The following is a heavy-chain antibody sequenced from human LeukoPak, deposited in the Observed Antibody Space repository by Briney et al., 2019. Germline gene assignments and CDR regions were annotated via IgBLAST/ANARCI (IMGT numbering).Heavy chain of an antibody. CDR2: MNPNSGNT. V-gene: IGHV1-8*01. CDR3: ARGLGYCSSTSCRKPFDY. Sequence: GASVKVSCKASGYTFTGYDINWVRQATGQGLEWMGWMNPNSGNTGYAQKFQGRVTMTRNTSISTAYMELSSLRSEDTAVYYCARGLGYCSSTSCRKPFDYWGQGTLVTVSS. J-gene: IGHJ4*02. CDR1: GYTFTGYD. D-gene: IGHD2-2*01.